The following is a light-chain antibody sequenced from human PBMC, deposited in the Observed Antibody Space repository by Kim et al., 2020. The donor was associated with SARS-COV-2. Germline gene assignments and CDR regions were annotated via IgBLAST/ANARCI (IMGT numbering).Light chain of an antibody. CDR2: GKN. CDR1: SLRIYY. J-gene: IGLJ2*01. V-gene: IGLV3-19*01. Sequence: ALGQTGRITCQGDSLRIYYASWYQQKPGQAPVLVIYGKNNRPSGIPDRFSGSSSGNTASLTITGAQAEDEADYYCNSRDSSGNHLVFGGGTQLTVL. CDR3: NSRDSSGNHLV.